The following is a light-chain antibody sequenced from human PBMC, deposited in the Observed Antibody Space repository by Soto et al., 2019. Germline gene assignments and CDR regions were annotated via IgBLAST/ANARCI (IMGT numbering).Light chain of an antibody. Sequence: EIVLTQSPATLSVSPGERVTLSCRASQSVSIKLAWYQQKPGQAPRLLISDTSTSATGIPARFSGSGFATDVPLTISGLQYEDCAVHACEQYNRRPPYTFGQGTEVEIK. V-gene: IGKV3-15*01. CDR3: EQYNRRPPYT. CDR2: DTS. CDR1: QSVSIK. J-gene: IGKJ2*01.